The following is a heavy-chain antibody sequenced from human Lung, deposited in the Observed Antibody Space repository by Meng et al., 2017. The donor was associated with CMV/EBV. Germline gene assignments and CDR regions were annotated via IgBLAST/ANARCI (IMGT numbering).Heavy chain of an antibody. J-gene: IGHJ6*02. CDR2: IYSGGST. D-gene: IGHD5-12*01. CDR3: ARAMVATYYGMDV. V-gene: IGHV3-53*01. CDR1: GFTVSSNY. Sequence: ESXKISXAASGFTVSSNYMSWVRQAPGKGLEWVSVIYSGGSTYYADSVKGRFTISRDNSKNTLYLQMNSLRAEDTAVYYCARAMVATYYGMDVWGQGATVTVSS.